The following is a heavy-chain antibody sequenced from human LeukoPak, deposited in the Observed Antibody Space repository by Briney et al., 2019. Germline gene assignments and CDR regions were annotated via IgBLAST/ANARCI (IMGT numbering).Heavy chain of an antibody. D-gene: IGHD5-24*01. J-gene: IGHJ4*02. V-gene: IGHV3-7*03. CDR3: TKEGRSLQTY. CDR2: IKEDGTET. Sequence: GGSLRLSCAASGFMFSSNWMSWVRLAPGKGLEWVANIKEDGTETYYVDSVKGRFTISRDNAKNSLYLQMNSLRVEDTAVYYCTKEGRSLQTYWGQGTLVTVSS. CDR1: GFMFSSNW.